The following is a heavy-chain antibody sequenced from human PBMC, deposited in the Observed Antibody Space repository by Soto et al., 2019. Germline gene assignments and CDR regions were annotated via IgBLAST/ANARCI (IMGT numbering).Heavy chain of an antibody. J-gene: IGHJ4*02. CDR1: GFTFSSYA. Sequence: GGSLRLSCAASGFTFSSYAMSWVRQAPGKGLEWVSAISGSGGSTYYADSVKGRFTISRDNSKNTLYLQMNSLRAEDTAVYYCAKVQLVADFAGISYFDYWGQGTLVTVSS. CDR2: ISGSGGST. CDR3: AKVQLVADFAGISYFDY. V-gene: IGHV3-23*01. D-gene: IGHD1-20*01.